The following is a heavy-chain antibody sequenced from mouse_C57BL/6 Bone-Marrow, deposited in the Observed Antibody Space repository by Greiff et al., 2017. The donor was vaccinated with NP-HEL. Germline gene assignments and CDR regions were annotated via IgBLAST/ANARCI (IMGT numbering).Heavy chain of an antibody. V-gene: IGHV1-69*01. J-gene: IGHJ1*03. Sequence: QVQLQQPGAELVMPGASVKLSCKASGYTFTSYWMHWVKQRPGQGLEWIGEIDPSDSYTNYNQKFKGKSTLTVDKSSSTAYMQLSSLTSEDSAVYYCAKDGRYWYFDFGGTGTAVTVSA. CDR3: AKDGRYWYFDF. CDR2: IDPSDSYT. CDR1: GYTFTSYW.